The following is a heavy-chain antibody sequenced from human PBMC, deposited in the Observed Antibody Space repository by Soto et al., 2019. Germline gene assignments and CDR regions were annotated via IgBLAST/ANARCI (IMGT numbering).Heavy chain of an antibody. J-gene: IGHJ6*03. D-gene: IGHD2-15*01. Sequence: GGSLRLSCAASGFTFSSYSMNWVRQAPGKGLEWVSSISSSSSYIYYADSVKGRFTISRDNAKNSLYLQMNSLRAEDTAVYYCARVYCSGGSCYVYYYYMDVWGKGTTVTVS. CDR2: ISSSSSYI. V-gene: IGHV3-21*01. CDR1: GFTFSSYS. CDR3: ARVYCSGGSCYVYYYYMDV.